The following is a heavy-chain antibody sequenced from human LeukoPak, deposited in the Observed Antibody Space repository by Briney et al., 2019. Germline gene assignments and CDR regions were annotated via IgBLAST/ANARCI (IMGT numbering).Heavy chain of an antibody. J-gene: IGHJ6*02. Sequence: GGSLRLSCAASGFDFDDYAMHWVRQPPGKGLEWVSGISWNSDNRVYADSVKGRFTISRDNAKNSLYLEMNSLRPEDMAVYYWPKKKAENFPRRSQKVGVTPYGLDMWGQRTKVNVSS. D-gene: IGHD2-15*01. CDR1: GFDFDDYA. CDR3: PKKKAENFPRRSQKVGVTPYGLDM. CDR2: ISWNSDNR. V-gene: IGHV3-9*03.